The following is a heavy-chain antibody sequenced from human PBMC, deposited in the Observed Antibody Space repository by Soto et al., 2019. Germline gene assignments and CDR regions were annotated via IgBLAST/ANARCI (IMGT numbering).Heavy chain of an antibody. CDR1: GGSISSSSYS. J-gene: IGHJ6*02. CDR2: IFYSGST. V-gene: IGHV4-39*01. Sequence: SETLSLTCTVSGGSISSSSYSWGWIRQPPGKGLVWIGSIFYSGSTYYNPSLKSRVTISVDTSKNQFSLKLSSVTAADTAVYYCACIFSGGYSYAFYYYGMDVWGQGTTVT. D-gene: IGHD5-18*01. CDR3: ACIFSGGYSYAFYYYGMDV.